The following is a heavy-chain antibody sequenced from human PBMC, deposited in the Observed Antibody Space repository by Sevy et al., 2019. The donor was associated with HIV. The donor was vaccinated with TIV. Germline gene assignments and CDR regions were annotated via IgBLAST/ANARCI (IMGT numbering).Heavy chain of an antibody. CDR3: AGLWFDP. V-gene: IGHV3-48*01. J-gene: IGHJ5*02. Sequence: GGSLRLSCAASGFTFSSYSMNWVRQAPGKGLEWVSYISSSSSTIYYADSLKGRFTISRDNAKNSLYLQMNSLRAEDTAVYYCAGLWFDPWGQGTLVTVSS. CDR2: ISSSSSTI. CDR1: GFTFSSYS.